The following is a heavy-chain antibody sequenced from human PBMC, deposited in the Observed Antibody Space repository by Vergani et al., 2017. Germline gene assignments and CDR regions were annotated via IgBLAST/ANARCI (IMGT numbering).Heavy chain of an antibody. Sequence: QVQLVESGGGVVQPGRSLRLSCAASGFTFSSYGMHWVRQAPGKGLEWVAVISYDGSNKYYADSVKGRFTISRDNSKNTLYLKMNSLRAEDTAVYYCAKGAQVVLMVYATIPMDVWGKGTTVTVSS. V-gene: IGHV3-30*18. D-gene: IGHD2-8*01. CDR2: ISYDGSNK. J-gene: IGHJ6*03. CDR3: AKGAQVVLMVYATIPMDV. CDR1: GFTFSSYG.